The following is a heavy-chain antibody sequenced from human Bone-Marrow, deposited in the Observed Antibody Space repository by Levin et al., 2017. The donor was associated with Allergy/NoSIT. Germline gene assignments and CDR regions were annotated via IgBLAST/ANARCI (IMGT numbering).Heavy chain of an antibody. CDR3: AGEPNSPYYYHYGLDV. Sequence: PSETLSLTCTVSGGSISDDSYYWAWVRQPPGKGLEWVGSIYYDGSAYYNPSLKTRLTISVDTSKNQFSLRVNSVTAADTAVYDCAGEPNSPYYYHYGLDVWGPGTTVTVSS. V-gene: IGHV4-39*07. CDR1: GGSISDDSYY. J-gene: IGHJ6*02. CDR2: IYYDGSA. D-gene: IGHD2/OR15-2a*01.